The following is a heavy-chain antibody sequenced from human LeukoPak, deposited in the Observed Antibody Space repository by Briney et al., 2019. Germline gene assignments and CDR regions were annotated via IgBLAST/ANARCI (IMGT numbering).Heavy chain of an antibody. Sequence: GGSLRLSCAASGFTFSPYWMHWVRQAPGKGLAWVSRSNPDGTIISYGDSVKGRFTISRDNAKNSLFLQMDSLRVEDTAVYYCAKGLFSGYDKYLDSWGQGTLVTVSS. J-gene: IGHJ4*02. CDR1: GFTFSPYW. D-gene: IGHD5-12*01. CDR3: AKGLFSGYDKYLDS. V-gene: IGHV3-74*01. CDR2: SNPDGTII.